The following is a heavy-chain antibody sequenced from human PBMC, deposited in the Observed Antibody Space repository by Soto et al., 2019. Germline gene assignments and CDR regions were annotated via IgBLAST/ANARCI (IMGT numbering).Heavy chain of an antibody. CDR1: GFTFSAFP. V-gene: IGHV3-30*04. CDR2: ISFDGSYD. J-gene: IGHJ3*01. Sequence: QVQLVESGGGVVQPGRSLRLSCAASGFTFSAFPMHWVRQAPGKGLEWVAGISFDGSYDYYADSVQGRFTISRDNSKNTLYLQMNSLRAEDTAVFYSARIPDPGDDAFDVWGQGTVVTVSS. CDR3: ARIPDPGDDAFDV.